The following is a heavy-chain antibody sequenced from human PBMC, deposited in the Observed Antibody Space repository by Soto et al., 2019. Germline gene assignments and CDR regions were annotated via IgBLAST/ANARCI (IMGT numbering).Heavy chain of an antibody. J-gene: IGHJ4*02. Sequence: KPSETLSLTCSVSGGSVNNYFWSWIRQPPGKGLEWIGYIYYRGSTNYNPSLKSRVTMSVDTSRNQVSLKLSSVTAADTAVYYCARVHYDLIGFSDYWGQGTLVTVSS. V-gene: IGHV4-59*02. CDR2: IYYRGST. D-gene: IGHD3-22*01. CDR3: ARVHYDLIGFSDY. CDR1: GGSVNNYF.